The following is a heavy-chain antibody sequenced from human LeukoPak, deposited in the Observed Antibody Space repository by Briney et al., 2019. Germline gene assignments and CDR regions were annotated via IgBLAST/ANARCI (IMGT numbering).Heavy chain of an antibody. CDR3: ARDRGYSSGYYSY. J-gene: IGHJ4*03. CDR2: ISFDGSNK. Sequence: GGSLRLSCAASGFTFSSYTIHWVRQPPGKGLEWVAVISFDGSNKYYADSVKGRFTISRDDSKNSLYLQMNSLRAEDTAIYYCARDRGYSSGYYSYWGQGTLVTVSS. V-gene: IGHV3-30-3*01. CDR1: GFTFSSYT. D-gene: IGHD6-19*01.